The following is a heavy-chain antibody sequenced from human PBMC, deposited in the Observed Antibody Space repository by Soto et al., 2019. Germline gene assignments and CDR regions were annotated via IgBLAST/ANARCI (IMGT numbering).Heavy chain of an antibody. J-gene: IGHJ4*02. V-gene: IGHV3-74*01. Sequence: GGSLRLSCGASGFSFNDYWMHWVRQAPGKGLVLVSCINSDGSSTRYADSVKGRFTISRDNAKNTVFLQMNSLRAEDTAVYFCARDVQFQSFDFWGQGTLVTVS. D-gene: IGHD4-4*01. CDR3: ARDVQFQSFDF. CDR1: GFSFNDYW. CDR2: INSDGSST.